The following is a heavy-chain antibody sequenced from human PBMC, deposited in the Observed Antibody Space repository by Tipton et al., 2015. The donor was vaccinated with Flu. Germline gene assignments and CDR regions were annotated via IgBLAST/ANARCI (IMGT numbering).Heavy chain of an antibody. V-gene: IGHV3-30*18. J-gene: IGHJ6*02. CDR2: LSHDGSST. D-gene: IGHD2-2*01. CDR1: GFSISPYG. CDR3: SKGISGYCITNRCQGARYFYGMDV. Sequence: SLRLSCAASGFSISPYGMHWVRRAPGKGLEWVAALSHDGSSTYYTDSVKGRFTISRDNSKNTLYLQMNSLTAEDTAVYYCSKGISGYCITNRCQGARYFYGMDVWGQGAPVTASS.